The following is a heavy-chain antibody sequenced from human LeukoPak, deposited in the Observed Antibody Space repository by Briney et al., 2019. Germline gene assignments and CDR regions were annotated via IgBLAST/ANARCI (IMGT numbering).Heavy chain of an antibody. D-gene: IGHD2-15*01. CDR3: ARGRTVLGYCSGGSCSFFI. V-gene: IGHV1-18*01. CDR2: ISAYNGNT. Sequence: GASVKVSCKASGYTFTSYGISWVRQAPGQGLEWMGWISAYNGNTNYAQKLQGRVTMTTDTSTSTAYMELRSLRSDDTAVYYCARGRTVLGYCSGGSCSFFIWGQGTLVTVSS. CDR1: GYTFTSYG. J-gene: IGHJ4*02.